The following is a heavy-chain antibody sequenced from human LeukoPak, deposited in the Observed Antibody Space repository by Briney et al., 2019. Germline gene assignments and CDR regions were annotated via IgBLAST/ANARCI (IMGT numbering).Heavy chain of an antibody. CDR3: ARFYPQLGAFDI. Sequence: SETLSLTCTVSGGSISSGDYYWSWIRQPPGKGLEWIGYIYYSGSTYYNPSLKSRVTISVDTSKNQFSLKLSSVTAADTAVYYCARFYPQLGAFDIWGQGTMVTVSS. V-gene: IGHV4-30-4*01. J-gene: IGHJ3*02. CDR2: IYYSGST. CDR1: GGSISSGDYY. D-gene: IGHD2/OR15-2a*01.